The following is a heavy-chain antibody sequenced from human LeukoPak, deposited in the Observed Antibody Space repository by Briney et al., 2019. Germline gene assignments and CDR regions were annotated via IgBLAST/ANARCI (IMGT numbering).Heavy chain of an antibody. V-gene: IGHV3-23*01. Sequence: GRSLRLSCAASAFTFSSYAMSCVRQAPGKGMEWVSAISGSGGSTYYAASVKGRFTISRDNSKNTLYLQMNSLRAEDTAVYYCAASPESIAVAGWGQGTLVTVSS. D-gene: IGHD6-19*01. CDR2: ISGSGGST. CDR1: AFTFSSYA. CDR3: AASPESIAVAG. J-gene: IGHJ4*02.